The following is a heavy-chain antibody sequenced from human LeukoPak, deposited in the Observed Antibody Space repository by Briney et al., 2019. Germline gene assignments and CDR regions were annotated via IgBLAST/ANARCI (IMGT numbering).Heavy chain of an antibody. D-gene: IGHD3-22*01. CDR3: ARVVSENSGYQGY. V-gene: IGHV3-11*04. Sequence: GGSLRLSCAASGFTFSDYYMSWIRQSPGKGLEWVSYISGSGSTIYYADSVKGRFTVSRDNAKNSLYLQMNSLRAEDTAAYYCARVVSENSGYQGYWGQGTLVTVSS. J-gene: IGHJ4*02. CDR2: ISGSGSTI. CDR1: GFTFSDYY.